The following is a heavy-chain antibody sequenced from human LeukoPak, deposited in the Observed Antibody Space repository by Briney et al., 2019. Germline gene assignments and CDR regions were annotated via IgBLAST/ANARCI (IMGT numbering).Heavy chain of an antibody. CDR3: ASLYYDILTGYRFDY. J-gene: IGHJ4*02. CDR2: FSSGGCYT. V-gene: IGHV3-11*03. CDR1: GFTFSDYY. Sequence: GGSLRLSCAASGFTFSDYYMSWIRQAPGKGLEWVSYFSSGGCYTNYADSVKGRFTISRDNAKTSLYLQVNSLRAEDTAVYYCASLYYDILTGYRFDYWGQGTLVTVSS. D-gene: IGHD3-9*01.